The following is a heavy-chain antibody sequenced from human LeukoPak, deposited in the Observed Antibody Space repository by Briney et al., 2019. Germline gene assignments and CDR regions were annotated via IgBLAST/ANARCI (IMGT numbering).Heavy chain of an antibody. J-gene: IGHJ4*02. CDR3: ASASLYYYDSSGMGYFDY. V-gene: IGHV3-30-3*01. CDR2: ISYDGSNK. CDR1: GFTFSSYA. Sequence: PGRSLRLSCAASGFTFSSYAMHWVRQAPGKGLEWVAVISYDGSNKYYADSVKGRFTISRDNSKNTLYLQMNSLRAEDTAVYYCASASLYYYDSSGMGYFDYWGQGTLVTVSS. D-gene: IGHD3-22*01.